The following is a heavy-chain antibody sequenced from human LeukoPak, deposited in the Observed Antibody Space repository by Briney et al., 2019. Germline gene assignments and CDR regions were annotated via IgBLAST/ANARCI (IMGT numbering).Heavy chain of an antibody. CDR1: GGTFSSYA. CDR2: IIPIFGTA. D-gene: IGHD5-18*01. J-gene: IGHJ4*02. V-gene: IGHV1-69*13. CDR3: ASPEIGRTAMVAYDY. Sequence: ASVKVSCKASGGTFSSYAISWVQQAPGQGLEWMGGIIPIFGTANYAQKFQGRVTITADESTSTAYMELSSLRSEDTAVYYCASPEIGRTAMVAYDYWGQGTLVTVSS.